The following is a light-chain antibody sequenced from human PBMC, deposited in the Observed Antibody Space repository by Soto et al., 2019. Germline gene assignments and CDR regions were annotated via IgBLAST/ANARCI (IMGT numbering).Light chain of an antibody. CDR2: DAS. V-gene: IGKV1-5*01. CDR1: QSISSW. J-gene: IGKJ1*01. CDR3: QQYPSSSWT. Sequence: DIQMTQSPSTLSASVGDRVTITCRASQSISSWLAWYQQKPGKAPKLLIYDASSLESGVPSRFSGSGSGTEFTLTISSLQPDDFATSNCQQYPSSSWTLCQGTKV.